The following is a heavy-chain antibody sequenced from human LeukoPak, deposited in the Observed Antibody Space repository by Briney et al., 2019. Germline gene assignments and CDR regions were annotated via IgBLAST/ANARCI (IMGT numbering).Heavy chain of an antibody. D-gene: IGHD1-26*01. Sequence: GGSLRLSCAASGLAFSDYWMSWVRQAPGRGLEWVANIKPDGGHQNYVDSVKGRFTISRDNAKNSLYLQMNSLRAEDTAIYYCAKMKGHPLPKYYMDVWGQGTTVTVSS. CDR1: GLAFSDYW. J-gene: IGHJ6*01. V-gene: IGHV3-7*01. CDR2: IKPDGGHQ. CDR3: AKMKGHPLPKYYMDV.